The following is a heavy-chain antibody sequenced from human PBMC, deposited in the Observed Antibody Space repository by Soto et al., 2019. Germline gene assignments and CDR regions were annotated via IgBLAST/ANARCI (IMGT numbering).Heavy chain of an antibody. CDR1: GDTFTSYD. CDR3: ARGLTIFGVVKGPMDV. Sequence: ASVKVSCKASGDTFTSYDINWVRQATGQGLEWMGWMNPNSGNTGYAQKFQGRVTMTRNTSISTAYMELSSLRSEDTAVYYCARGLTIFGVVKGPMDVWGKGTTLTVSS. CDR2: MNPNSGNT. V-gene: IGHV1-8*01. D-gene: IGHD3-3*01. J-gene: IGHJ6*04.